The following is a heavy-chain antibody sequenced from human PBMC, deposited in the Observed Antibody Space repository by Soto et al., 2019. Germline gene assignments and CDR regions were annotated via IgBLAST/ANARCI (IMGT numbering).Heavy chain of an antibody. D-gene: IGHD3-16*01. V-gene: IGHV3-64*01. Sequence: EVQLVESGGGLVQPGGSLRLSCAAYGFTFSSYDMNWVRQAPGKGLEYISAISSNGGITYYANSVKGRFTISRDNSKNMMYLQMGSLRAEDMAVYYCVRDTSFDYWGQGTLVTVSS. CDR2: ISSNGGIT. CDR1: GFTFSSYD. J-gene: IGHJ4*02. CDR3: VRDTSFDY.